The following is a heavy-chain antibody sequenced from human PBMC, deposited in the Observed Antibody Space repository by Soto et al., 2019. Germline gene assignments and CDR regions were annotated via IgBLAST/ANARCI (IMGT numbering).Heavy chain of an antibody. D-gene: IGHD2-2*01. J-gene: IGHJ3*02. V-gene: IGHV3-74*03. Sequence: EVQLVESGGDLVQPGGSLRLSCAASGFSFSGHWMHWVRQVPGKGLEWVSRINTDGGNSAYADSVKGRFTISRDNANNPLYLPMNGLRAEDTAVYYCAREAGYCSRTSCYRRAFDTWGQGTTVTVSS. CDR2: INTDGGNS. CDR1: GFSFSGHW. CDR3: AREAGYCSRTSCYRRAFDT.